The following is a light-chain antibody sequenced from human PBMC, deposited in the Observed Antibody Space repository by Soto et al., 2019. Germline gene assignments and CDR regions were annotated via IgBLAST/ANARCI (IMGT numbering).Light chain of an antibody. CDR3: QQYYSYPPT. CDR1: QGISSY. V-gene: IGKV1-8*01. J-gene: IGKJ1*01. CDR2: AAS. Sequence: AIRMTQSPSSLSASTGDRVTLTCRASQGISSYLAWYQQKPGKAPKLLIYAASTLQSGVPSRFSGSGSGTDFTLTISCLQSEDFATYYCQQYYSYPPTFGHGTKVDIK.